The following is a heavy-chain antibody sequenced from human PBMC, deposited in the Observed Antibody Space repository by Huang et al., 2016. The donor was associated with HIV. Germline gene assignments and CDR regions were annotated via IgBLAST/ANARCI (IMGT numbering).Heavy chain of an antibody. CDR3: ARDPRIQSWLNFFDY. CDR2: INSDGSST. V-gene: IGHV3-74*01. D-gene: IGHD3-22*01. J-gene: IGHJ4*02. CDR1: GFSISSYW. Sequence: EVQLVESGGGLVQPGGSLRLSCAASGFSISSYWLHGVRQAPGKGGVWVSRINSDGSSTSYADSVKGRFTISRDNAKNTLYLQMNSLRAEDTAVYYCARDPRIQSWLNFFDYWGQGTLVSVSS.